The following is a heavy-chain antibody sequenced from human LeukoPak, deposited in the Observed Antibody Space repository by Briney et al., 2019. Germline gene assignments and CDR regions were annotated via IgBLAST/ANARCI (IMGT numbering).Heavy chain of an antibody. V-gene: IGHV5-51*01. D-gene: IGHD1-1*01. Sequence: GASLKISCKASGYSFTNYWIGWRRQMPGKVVEWMGINNPGGSDTRYSPSFQGPVTISAYKSTSTAYLQWSSLKAWDTDTYQCARLPTHWLPVSYFDYCGQGTLVTVCS. J-gene: IGHJ4*02. CDR1: GYSFTNYW. CDR3: ARLPTHWLPVSYFDY. CDR2: NNPGGSDT.